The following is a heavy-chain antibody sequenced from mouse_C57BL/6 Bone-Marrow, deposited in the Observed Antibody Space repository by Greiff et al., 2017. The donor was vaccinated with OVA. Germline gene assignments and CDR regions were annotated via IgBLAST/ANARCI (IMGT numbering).Heavy chain of an antibody. CDR2: IYPGSGNT. D-gene: IGHD1-1*01. J-gene: IGHJ1*03. CDR1: GYTFTDYY. Sequence: QVQLQQSGAELVRPGASVKLSCKASGYTFTDYYINWVKQRPGQGLEWIARIYPGSGNTYYNEKFKGKATLTAEKSSSTAYMQLSSLTSEDSAVYFCARDYYGSSLLYWYFDVWGTGTTVTVSS. CDR3: ARDYYGSSLLYWYFDV. V-gene: IGHV1-76*01.